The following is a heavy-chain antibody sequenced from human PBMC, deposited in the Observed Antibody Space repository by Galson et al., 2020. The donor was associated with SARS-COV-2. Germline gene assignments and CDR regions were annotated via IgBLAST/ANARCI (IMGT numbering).Heavy chain of an antibody. J-gene: IGHJ6*03. V-gene: IGHV1-2*02. CDR1: GYTCTGCY. D-gene: IGHD3-10*01. Sequence: ASVKVSCKASGYTCTGCYIHWVRQAPGQGLEWMGWINPNSGGTNYAQKFQGRVTMTRDTSISTAYMELSSLRSDDAAVYYCAREFYGSGSYGYYYYMDVWGKGTTVIVSS. CDR2: INPNSGGT. CDR3: AREFYGSGSYGYYYYMDV.